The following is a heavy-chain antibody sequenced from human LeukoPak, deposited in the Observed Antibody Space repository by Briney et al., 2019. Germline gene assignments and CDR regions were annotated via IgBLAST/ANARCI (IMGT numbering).Heavy chain of an antibody. J-gene: IGHJ4*02. Sequence: SETLSLTCTVSGGSISSSSYYWGWIRQPPGKGLEWIGSIYYSGSTYYNPSLKSRVTISVDTSKNQFSLKLSSVTAADTAVYYCARVITFGGVIVYDYWGQGTLVTVSS. CDR1: GGSISSSSYY. CDR2: IYYSGST. V-gene: IGHV4-39*07. CDR3: ARVITFGGVIVYDY. D-gene: IGHD3-16*02.